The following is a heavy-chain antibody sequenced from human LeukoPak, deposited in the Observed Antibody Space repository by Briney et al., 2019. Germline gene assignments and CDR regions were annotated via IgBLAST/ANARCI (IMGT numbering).Heavy chain of an antibody. CDR3: ASDRLYSSGWSPPRYYYYGMDV. D-gene: IGHD6-19*01. J-gene: IGHJ6*02. CDR2: ISSSSSTI. V-gene: IGHV3-48*01. Sequence: GGSLRLSCAASGLTFSSYSMNWVRQAPGKGLEWVSYISSSSSTIYYADSVKGRFTISRDNAKNSLYLQMNSLRAEDTAVYYCASDRLYSSGWSPPRYYYYGMDVWGQGTTVTVSS. CDR1: GLTFSSYS.